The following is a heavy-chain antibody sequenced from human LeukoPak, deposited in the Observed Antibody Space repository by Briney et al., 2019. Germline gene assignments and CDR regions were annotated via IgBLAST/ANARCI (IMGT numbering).Heavy chain of an antibody. V-gene: IGHV4-59*12. CDR3: ASTGGDCRVFCGEDAFDI. CDR2: IYYSGST. Sequence: SETLSLTCTVSGGSISSYYWNWIRQPPGKGLEWIGYIYYSGSTNYNPSLKSRVTMSVDTSKNQFSLKLSSVTAADTAVYYCASTGGDCRVFCGEDAFDIWGQGTMVTVSS. J-gene: IGHJ3*02. D-gene: IGHD2-21*01. CDR1: GGSISSYY.